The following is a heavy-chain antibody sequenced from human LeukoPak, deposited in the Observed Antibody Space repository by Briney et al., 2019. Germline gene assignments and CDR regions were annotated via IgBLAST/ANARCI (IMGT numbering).Heavy chain of an antibody. V-gene: IGHV4-4*02. Sequence: SETLSLTCAVSGGSISSSNWWSWVRQPPGKGLEWIGEIYHSGSTNYNPSLKSRVTISVDKSKNQFSLKLSSVTAADTAVYYCARDPYSSGRPLDYWGQGTLVTVSS. CDR3: ARDPYSSGRPLDY. CDR1: GGSISSSNW. J-gene: IGHJ4*02. D-gene: IGHD6-19*01. CDR2: IYHSGST.